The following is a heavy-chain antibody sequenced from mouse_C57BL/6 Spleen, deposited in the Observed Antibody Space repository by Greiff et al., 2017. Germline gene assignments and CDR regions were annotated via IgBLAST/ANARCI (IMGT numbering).Heavy chain of an antibody. CDR3: ARESSDGYYSKYFDY. J-gene: IGHJ2*01. CDR2: INYDGSST. V-gene: IGHV5-16*01. D-gene: IGHD2-3*01. CDR1: GFTFSDYY. Sequence: DVKLVESEGGLVQPGSSMKLSCTASGFTFSDYYMAWVRQVPEKGLEWVANINYDGSSTYYLDSLKSRFIISRDNAKNILYLQMSSLKSEDTATYYCARESSDGYYSKYFDYWGQGTTLTVSS.